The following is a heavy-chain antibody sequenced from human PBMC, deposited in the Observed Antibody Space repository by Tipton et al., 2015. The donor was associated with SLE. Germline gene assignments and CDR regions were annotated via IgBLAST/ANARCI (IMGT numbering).Heavy chain of an antibody. D-gene: IGHD3-3*01. CDR1: GGSFSGYY. CDR3: ARITYYDFWSGYPSTYYYYMDV. CDR2: INHSGST. V-gene: IGHV4-34*01. Sequence: LRLSCAVYGGSFSGYYWSWIRQPPGKGLEWIGEINHSGSTNYNPSPKSRVTISVDTSKNQFSLKLSSVTAADTAVYYCARITYYDFWSGYPSTYYYYMDVWGKGTTVTVSS. J-gene: IGHJ6*03.